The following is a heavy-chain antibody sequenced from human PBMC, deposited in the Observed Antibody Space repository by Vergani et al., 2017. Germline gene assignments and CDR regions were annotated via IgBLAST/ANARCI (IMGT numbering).Heavy chain of an antibody. CDR3: ARHSTVEWLGKLGWIYH. CDR1: GGSFSGYY. J-gene: IGHJ5*02. D-gene: IGHD6-19*01. V-gene: IGHV4-34*01. CDR2: INHSGST. Sequence: QVQLQQWGAGLLKPSETLSLTCAVSGGSFSGYYWSWIRQPPGKGLEWIGEINHSGSTYYNPSLKSRVTISVDTSKNQFSLKLSSVTAADTAVYFCARHSTVEWLGKLGWIYHWGQGVLVTVAS.